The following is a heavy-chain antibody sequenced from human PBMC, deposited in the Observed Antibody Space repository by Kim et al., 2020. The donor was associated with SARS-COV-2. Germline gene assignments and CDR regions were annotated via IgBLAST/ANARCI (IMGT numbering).Heavy chain of an antibody. Sequence: ASVKVSCKASGYTFTNYGISWVRQAPGQGLEWMGWISAYNGDTNYAQKFQGRITMTTDTSTSTAYMEVRSLRSDDTAMYYCAREDTNCYTSACGWLDPWGQGTLVTVSS. CDR3: AREDTNCYTSACGWLDP. CDR2: ISAYNGDT. J-gene: IGHJ5*02. CDR1: GYTFTNYG. V-gene: IGHV1-18*01. D-gene: IGHD2-2*02.